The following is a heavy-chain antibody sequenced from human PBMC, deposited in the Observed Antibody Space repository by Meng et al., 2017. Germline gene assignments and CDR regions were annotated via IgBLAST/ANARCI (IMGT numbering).Heavy chain of an antibody. CDR3: ARDGGLVRGVIIGSPRNYFDY. D-gene: IGHD3-10*01. CDR2: IWYDGSNK. J-gene: IGHJ4*02. V-gene: IGHV3-33*01. CDR1: GFTFSSYG. Sequence: GESLKISCAASGFTFSSYGMHWVRQAPGKGQEWVAVIWYDGSNKYYADSVKGRFTISRDNSKNTLYLQMNSLRAEDTAVYYCARDGGLVRGVIIGSPRNYFDYWGQGTLVTVSS.